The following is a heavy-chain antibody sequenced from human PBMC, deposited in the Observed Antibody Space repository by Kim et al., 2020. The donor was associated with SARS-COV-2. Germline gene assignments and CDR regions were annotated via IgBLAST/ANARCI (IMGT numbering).Heavy chain of an antibody. CDR2: IYYSGST. Sequence: SETLSLTCTVSGGSISSYYWSWIRQPPGKGLEWIGYIYYSGSTNYNPSLKSRVTISVDTSKNQLSLKLSSVTAADTAVYYCARLETNGPIDYWGQGTLVTVSS. J-gene: IGHJ4*02. V-gene: IGHV4-59*01. CDR3: ARLETNGPIDY. D-gene: IGHD2-8*01. CDR1: GGSISSYY.